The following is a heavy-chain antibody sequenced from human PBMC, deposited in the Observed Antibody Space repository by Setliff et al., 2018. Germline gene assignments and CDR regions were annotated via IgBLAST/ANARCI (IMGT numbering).Heavy chain of an antibody. CDR1: GYTFTSYG. V-gene: IGHV1-18*01. D-gene: IGHD6-19*01. CDR2: ISAYNGNT. CDR3: ARDRVRGGVAVAPGDY. Sequence: ASVKVSCKASGYTFTSYGISWVRQAPGQGLEWVGWISAYNGNTNYAQKLQGRVTMTTDTSTGTAYMELRSLRCDDTAVYYCARDRVRGGVAVAPGDYWGQGTLVTVSS. J-gene: IGHJ4*02.